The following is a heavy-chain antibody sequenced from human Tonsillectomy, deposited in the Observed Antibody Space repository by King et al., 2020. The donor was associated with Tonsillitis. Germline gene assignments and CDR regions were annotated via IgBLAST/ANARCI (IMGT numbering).Heavy chain of an antibody. J-gene: IGHJ4*02. CDR2: IYYSGST. V-gene: IGHV4-59*01. CDR3: ARAGDYYDSSGYYGSYYFDY. CDR1: GGSISSYY. Sequence: QLQESGPGLVKPSETLSLTCTVSGGSISSYYWSWIRQPPGKGLEWVGYIYYSGSTNYNPSLKSRVTISVDTSKNKFSLKLSSVTAADTAVYYCARAGDYYDSSGYYGSYYFDYWGQGTLVTVSS. D-gene: IGHD3-22*01.